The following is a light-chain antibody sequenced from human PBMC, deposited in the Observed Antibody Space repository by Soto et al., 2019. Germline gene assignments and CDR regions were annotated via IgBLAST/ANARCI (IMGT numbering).Light chain of an antibody. CDR3: LQDFSFLRT. Sequence: IHLSHSPSSLSASIGDRVTITCRVSQKIDSWVAWYQQKPGTAPKLLIHRATISQSGVPSRFSGSGSGTEFTLTINSLQPEDFASYYCLQDFSFLRTFGQGTQLE. J-gene: IGKJ5*01. CDR1: QKIDSW. V-gene: IGKV1-5*03. CDR2: RAT.